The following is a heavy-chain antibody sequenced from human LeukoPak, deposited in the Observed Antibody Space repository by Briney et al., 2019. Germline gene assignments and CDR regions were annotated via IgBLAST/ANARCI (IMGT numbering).Heavy chain of an antibody. CDR2: ISGGGNT. Sequence: GGSLRLSCVASGFTGSSNYMSWVRQAPGKGLEWVSIISGGGNTCYADSVKDRFTISRDNSKSTMYLQMRSLRAEDTAMYYCGSRDKGYYYGLDVWGQGTAVTVSS. CDR3: GSRDKGYYYGLDV. J-gene: IGHJ6*02. D-gene: IGHD5-24*01. CDR1: GFTGSSNY. V-gene: IGHV3-66*01.